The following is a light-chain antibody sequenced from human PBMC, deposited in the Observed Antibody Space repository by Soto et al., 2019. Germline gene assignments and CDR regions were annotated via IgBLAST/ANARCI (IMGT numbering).Light chain of an antibody. V-gene: IGLV1-44*01. J-gene: IGLJ1*01. Sequence: QSVLTQPPSASGTPGQRIIISCSGSTSNIESHSVNWFQQVPGTAPRLLIITNNQRPSGVPDRFSGSKSGASASLAISGLQSEDEATYYCATWDDSRKGVFGTGTKGTV. CDR2: TNN. CDR3: ATWDDSRKGV. CDR1: TSNIESHS.